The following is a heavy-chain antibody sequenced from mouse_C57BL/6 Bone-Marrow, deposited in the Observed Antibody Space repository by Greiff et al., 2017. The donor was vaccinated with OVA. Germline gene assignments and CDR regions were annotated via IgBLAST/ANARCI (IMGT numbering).Heavy chain of an antibody. Sequence: VQLQQPGAELVKPGASVKLSCKASGYTFTSYWMHWVKQRPGRGLEWIGRIDPNSGGTKYNEKFKSKATLTVDKPSSTAYMQLSSLTSEDAAVYYCARKGDGSSGYYYAMDYWGQGTSVTVSS. J-gene: IGHJ4*01. D-gene: IGHD1-1*01. CDR1: GYTFTSYW. CDR3: ARKGDGSSGYYYAMDY. V-gene: IGHV1-72*01. CDR2: IDPNSGGT.